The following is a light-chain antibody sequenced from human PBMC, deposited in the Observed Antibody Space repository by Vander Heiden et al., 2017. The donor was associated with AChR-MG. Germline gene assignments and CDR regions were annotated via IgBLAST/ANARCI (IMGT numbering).Light chain of an antibody. J-gene: IGKJ2*01. CDR3: QQRSDWPPYT. V-gene: IGKV3-11*01. CDR2: DAS. CDR1: HVVSSY. Sequence: EIALTLSPAILALSPGERATLCCRASHVVSSYLACYQQKPGQAPSLLIYDASSRATGIPARCSSGGSGTVFTLTISSLEPEDFAVYCRQQRSDWPPYTFGQGTKLEIK.